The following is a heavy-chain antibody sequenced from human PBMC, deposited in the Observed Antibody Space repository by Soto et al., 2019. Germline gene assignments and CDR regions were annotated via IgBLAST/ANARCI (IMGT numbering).Heavy chain of an antibody. CDR2: IIPIFGTA. D-gene: IGHD4-17*01. V-gene: IGHV1-69*13. J-gene: IGHJ4*02. Sequence: SVKVSCKASGGTFSSYAISWVRQAPGQGLEWMGGIIPIFGTANYAQKFQGRVTITADESTSTAYMELSSLRSEDTAVYYCARDSSIMTTVPYYFDYWGQGTLVTVSS. CDR3: ARDSSIMTTVPYYFDY. CDR1: GGTFSSYA.